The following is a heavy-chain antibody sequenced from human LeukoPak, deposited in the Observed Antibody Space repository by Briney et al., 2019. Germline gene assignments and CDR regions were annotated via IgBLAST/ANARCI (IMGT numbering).Heavy chain of an antibody. CDR1: GGSISSYY. J-gene: IGHJ5*02. Sequence: SETLSLTCTVSGGSISSYYWTWIRQPPGKGLEWIGYVYYSGSTNYNPSLKSRVTISVDTSKNQFSLKLSSVTAADTAVYYCARAPGAIFGWRAWFDPWGQGTLVTVSS. CDR3: ARAPGAIFGWRAWFDP. V-gene: IGHV4-59*08. D-gene: IGHD3-3*01. CDR2: VYYSGST.